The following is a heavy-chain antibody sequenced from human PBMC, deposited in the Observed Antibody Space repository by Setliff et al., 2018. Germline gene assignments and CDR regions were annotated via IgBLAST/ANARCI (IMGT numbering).Heavy chain of an antibody. D-gene: IGHD1-26*01. J-gene: IGHJ1*01. CDR2: VYSNVGT. Sequence: PSETLSLTCAVYSGSFSGYYWSWIRQPAGKGLEWIGRVYSNVGTNFNPSLKSRVTMSVDASKNQISLKLMSVTAADTAVYYCASRDSDGGPEYFQHWGQGALVTVSS. V-gene: IGHV4-59*10. CDR1: SGSFSGYY. CDR3: ASRDSDGGPEYFQH.